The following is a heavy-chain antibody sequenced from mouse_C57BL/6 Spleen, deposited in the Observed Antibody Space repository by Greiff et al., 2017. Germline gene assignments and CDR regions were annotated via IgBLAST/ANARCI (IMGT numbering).Heavy chain of an antibody. CDR1: GFTFSDYG. V-gene: IGHV5-17*01. D-gene: IGHD3-1*01. J-gene: IGHJ2*01. CDR2: ISSGNSTI. Sequence: EVKLVESGGGLVKPGGSLKLSCAASGFTFSDYGMHWVRQAPEKGLEWVAYISSGNSTIYSADTVKGRFTISRDNAKNTLFLQMTSLRSEDTAMYYCAREGGYYYFDYWGQGTTLTVSS. CDR3: AREGGYYYFDY.